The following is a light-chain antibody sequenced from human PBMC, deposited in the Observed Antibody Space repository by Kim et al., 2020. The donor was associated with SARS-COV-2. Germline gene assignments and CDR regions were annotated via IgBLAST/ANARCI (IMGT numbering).Light chain of an antibody. CDR2: GKN. Sequence: ALGQTVTITCQGDSRRSYYASWYQQKPGQAPVLVIYGKNNRPSGIPDRFSGSSSGNTASLTITGAQAEDEADYYCNSRDSSGNYVVFGGGTQLTVL. J-gene: IGLJ2*01. CDR3: NSRDSSGNYVV. CDR1: SRRSYY. V-gene: IGLV3-19*01.